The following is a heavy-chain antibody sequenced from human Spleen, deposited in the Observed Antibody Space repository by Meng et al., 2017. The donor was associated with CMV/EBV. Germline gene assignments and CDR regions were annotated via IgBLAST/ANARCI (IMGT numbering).Heavy chain of an antibody. CDR3: ASRRSWEGDFDH. CDR2: INHSGDA. V-gene: IGHV4-34*01. CDR1: GGSLYGYC. D-gene: IGHD1-26*01. Sequence: LACAVTGGSLYGYCWSWIRQSPGRRLEWIGEINHSGDAKYNPSLNSRVTISVDTSKFQFSLRLRSVTAADTADYYCASRRSWEGDFDHWGQGTLVTVSS. J-gene: IGHJ4*02.